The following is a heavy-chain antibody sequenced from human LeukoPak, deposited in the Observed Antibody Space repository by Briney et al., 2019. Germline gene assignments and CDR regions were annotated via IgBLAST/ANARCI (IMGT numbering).Heavy chain of an antibody. V-gene: IGHV6-1*01. D-gene: IGHD1-26*01. CDR1: GDSVSSNSAA. J-gene: IGHJ3*02. Sequence: SQTLSLTCAISGDSVSSNSAAWNWIRQSPSRGLEWLGRTYYRSKWYNDYAVSVKSRITINPDTSKNQFSLQLNSVTPEDTAVYYCARGAGGSYQLALDAFDIWGQGTMVTVSS. CDR3: ARGAGGSYQLALDAFDI. CDR2: TYYRSKWYN.